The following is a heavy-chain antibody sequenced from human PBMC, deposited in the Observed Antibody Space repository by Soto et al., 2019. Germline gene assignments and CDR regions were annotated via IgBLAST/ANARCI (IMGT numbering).Heavy chain of an antibody. D-gene: IGHD6-13*01. CDR1: GYTFTSYG. V-gene: IGHV1-18*04. J-gene: IGHJ6*02. CDR3: ARGAKRQQLGNADYYYYGMDV. CDR2: ISAYNGNT. Sequence: ASVKVSCKASGYTFTSYGITWVRQAPGQGLEWMGWISAYNGNTNSAQKLQGRVTMTTDTSTSTAYMELRSLRSDDTAVYYCARGAKRQQLGNADYYYYGMDVWGQGTTVTVSS.